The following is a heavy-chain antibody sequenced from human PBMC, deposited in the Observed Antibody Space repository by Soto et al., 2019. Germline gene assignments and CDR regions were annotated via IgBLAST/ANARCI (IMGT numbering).Heavy chain of an antibody. V-gene: IGHV1-18*01. CDR1: GYTFTTFG. Sequence: QVQLVQSGAEVKKPGASVRVSCKSSGYTFTTFGINWVRQAPGQGLEWMGWISAYNGNTKFAQKFQGRVTMSTDTSTSTAYMELRSLRSDDTAVYYWAKNLIAARPGWFDPGGQGTQVPVSS. CDR2: ISAYNGNT. D-gene: IGHD6-6*01. CDR3: AKNLIAARPGWFDP. J-gene: IGHJ5*02.